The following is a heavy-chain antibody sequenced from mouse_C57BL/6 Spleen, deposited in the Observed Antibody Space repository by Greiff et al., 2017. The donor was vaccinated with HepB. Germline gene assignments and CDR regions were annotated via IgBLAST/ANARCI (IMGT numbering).Heavy chain of an antibody. D-gene: IGHD6-1*01. CDR2: IYPSDSET. CDR1: GYTFTSYW. V-gene: IGHV1-61*01. CDR3: ARSRDSSFAY. Sequence: QVQLLQPGAELVRPGSSVKLSCKASGYTFTSYWMDWVKQRPGQGLEWIGNIYPSDSETHYNQKFKDKATLTVDKSSSTAYMQLSSLTSEDSAVYYCARSRDSSFAYWGQGTLVTVSA. J-gene: IGHJ3*01.